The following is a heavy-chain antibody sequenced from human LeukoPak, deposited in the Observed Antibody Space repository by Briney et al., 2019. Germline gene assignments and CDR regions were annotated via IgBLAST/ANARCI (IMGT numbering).Heavy chain of an antibody. CDR2: ISAYNGNT. Sequence: GASVKNSCKTSGYTFTTYGISWVRQDTGQGLEWMRWISAYNGNTNYAQKLQGRVTMTTDTSTSTAYMALSSLRSEATTVYYYARSAKTGGIAVAGSHKDYYYNCIDVWGQGTMVTVSS. J-gene: IGHJ6*02. CDR1: GYTFTTYG. D-gene: IGHD6-19*01. V-gene: IGHV1-18*01. CDR3: ARSAKTGGIAVAGSHKDYYYNCIDV.